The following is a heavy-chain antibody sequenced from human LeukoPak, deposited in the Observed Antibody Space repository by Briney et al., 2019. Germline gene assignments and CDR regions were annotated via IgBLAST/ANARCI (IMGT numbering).Heavy chain of an antibody. CDR1: GFTFSSYA. V-gene: IGHV3-23*01. CDR3: AKVPPNSGSYSSYFVY. D-gene: IGHD1-26*01. Sequence: GGSLRLSCAASGFTFSSYAMSWVRQAPGKGLEWVSAISGSGGSTYYADSVKGRFTISRDNSKNTLYLQMNSLRAEDTAVYYCAKVPPNSGSYSSYFVYWGQGTLVTVSS. CDR2: ISGSGGST. J-gene: IGHJ4*02.